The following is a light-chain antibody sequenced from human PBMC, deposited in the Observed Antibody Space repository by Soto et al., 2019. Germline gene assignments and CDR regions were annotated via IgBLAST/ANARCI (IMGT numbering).Light chain of an antibody. J-gene: IGKJ1*01. CDR3: QQYGSSLRT. Sequence: DIVMTQSPATLSLSPGERATLSCRASQSVTSSCLAWYQQKPGQAPRLLIHGASSRATGIPDRFSGSGSGTDFTLTISRLEPEDFAVYYCQQYGSSLRTFGQGTKVDIK. V-gene: IGKV3-20*01. CDR2: GAS. CDR1: QSVTSSC.